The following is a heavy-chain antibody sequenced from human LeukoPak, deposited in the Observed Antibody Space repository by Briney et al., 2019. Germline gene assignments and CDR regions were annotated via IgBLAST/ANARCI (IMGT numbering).Heavy chain of an antibody. CDR1: GGSISGSSYY. CDR3: ARQGRFQDY. Sequence: SETLSLTCTVSGGSISGSSYYWGWIRQPPGKGLEWIGSIYYSGSTYYNPSLKSRVTISVDTSKNQFSLKLSSVTAADTAVYYCARQGRFQDYWGQGTLVTVSS. V-gene: IGHV4-39*01. J-gene: IGHJ4*02. D-gene: IGHD1-26*01. CDR2: IYYSGST.